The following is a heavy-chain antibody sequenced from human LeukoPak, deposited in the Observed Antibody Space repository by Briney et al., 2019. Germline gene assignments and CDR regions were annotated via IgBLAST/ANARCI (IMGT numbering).Heavy chain of an antibody. D-gene: IGHD4-23*01. CDR1: GGSFSGYY. J-gene: IGHJ4*02. CDR2: INHSGST. V-gene: IGHV4-34*01. CDR3: AKAVPKAVVTPSFDY. Sequence: SETLSPTCAVYGGSFSGYYWSWIRQPPGKGLEWIGEINHSGSTNYNPSLKSRVTISVDTSKNQFSLKLSSVTAADTAVYYCAKAVPKAVVTPSFDYWGQGTLVTVSS.